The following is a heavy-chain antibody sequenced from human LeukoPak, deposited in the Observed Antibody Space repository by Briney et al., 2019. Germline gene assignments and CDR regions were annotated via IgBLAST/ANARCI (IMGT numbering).Heavy chain of an antibody. Sequence: GGSLRLSCAASEFTFSSYSMTWVRQAPGKGLEWLAVISFDGNKKYYADSVKGRFTISRDNSKNTLYLQTNSLRAEDTAVYYCARGSLQLERRPLDYWGQGTLLTVSS. CDR2: ISFDGNKK. J-gene: IGHJ4*02. CDR3: ARGSLQLERRPLDY. D-gene: IGHD1-1*01. CDR1: EFTFSSYS. V-gene: IGHV3-30-3*01.